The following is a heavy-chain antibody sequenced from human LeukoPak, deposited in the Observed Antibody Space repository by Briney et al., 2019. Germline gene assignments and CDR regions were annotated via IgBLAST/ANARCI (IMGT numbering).Heavy chain of an antibody. CDR2: INHSGST. CDR3: ARVGGMATINYYFDY. V-gene: IGHV4-34*01. D-gene: IGHD5-24*01. Sequence: PSETLSLTCAVYGGSFSGYYWSWIRQPPGKGLEWIGEINHSGSTNYNPSLKSRVTISVDTSKNQFSLKLSSVTAADTAVYYCARVGGMATINYYFDYWGQGTLVTVSS. CDR1: GGSFSGYY. J-gene: IGHJ4*02.